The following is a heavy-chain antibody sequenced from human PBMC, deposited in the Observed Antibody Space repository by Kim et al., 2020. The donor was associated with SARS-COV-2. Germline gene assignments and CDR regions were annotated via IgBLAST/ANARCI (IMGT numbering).Heavy chain of an antibody. J-gene: IGHJ3*02. CDR2: INPNSGGT. Sequence: ASVKVSCKASGYTFTGYYMHWVRQAPGQGLEWMGWINPNSGGTNYAQKFQGRVTMTRDTSISTAYMELSRLRSDDTAVYYCARVPVRSYYWGAFDIWGQGTMVTVSS. D-gene: IGHD1-26*01. CDR1: GYTFTGYY. V-gene: IGHV1-2*02. CDR3: ARVPVRSYYWGAFDI.